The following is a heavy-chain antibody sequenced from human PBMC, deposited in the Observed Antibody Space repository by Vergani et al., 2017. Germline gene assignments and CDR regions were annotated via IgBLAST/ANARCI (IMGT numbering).Heavy chain of an antibody. CDR1: GGSISSGDYS. D-gene: IGHD6-19*01. J-gene: IGHJ4*02. V-gene: IGHV4-30-4*01. CDR2: IYYRGST. CDR3: ARENSSGWYGIDY. Sequence: QVQLQESGPGLVKPSQTLSLTCTVSGGSISSGDYSWSWIRQPPGKGLEWIGYIYYRGSTYYNPSLKSRVTISVDTSKNQFSLKLSSVTAADTAVYYCARENSSGWYGIDYWGQGTLVTVSS.